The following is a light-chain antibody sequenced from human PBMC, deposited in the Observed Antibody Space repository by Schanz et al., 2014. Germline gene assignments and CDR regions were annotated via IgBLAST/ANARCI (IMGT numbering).Light chain of an antibody. CDR1: QSLSSW. CDR3: QQYKSYSPTT. CDR2: KAS. Sequence: DIQMTQSPSTLSASVGDRVTITCRASQSLSSWLAWYQQKPGKAPKLLIYKASSLQSGVPSRFSGSGSGTEFTLTISSLQPDDFATYYCQQYKSYSPTTFGQGTKLEIK. V-gene: IGKV1-5*03. J-gene: IGKJ1*01.